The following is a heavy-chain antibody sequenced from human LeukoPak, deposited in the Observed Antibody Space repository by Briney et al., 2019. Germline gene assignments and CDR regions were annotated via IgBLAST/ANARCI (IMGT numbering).Heavy chain of an antibody. CDR1: GFTFSSYA. V-gene: IGHV3-48*03. J-gene: IGHJ6*02. CDR3: ARLTSYNHDYSGRYGLDV. CDR2: IPSSGGTI. D-gene: IGHD5-12*01. Sequence: PGGSLRLSCAASGFTFSSYAMTWVRQAPGKGLEWISFIPSSGGTIYYADSVRGRFTISRDNAKNSLYLQMNSLRAEDTAVYYCARLTSYNHDYSGRYGLDVWGQGTTVTVSS.